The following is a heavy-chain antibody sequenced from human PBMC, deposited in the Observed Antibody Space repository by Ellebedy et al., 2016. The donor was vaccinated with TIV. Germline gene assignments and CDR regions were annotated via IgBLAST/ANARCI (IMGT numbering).Heavy chain of an antibody. V-gene: IGHV4-34*01. J-gene: IGHJ3*02. CDR1: GGSFSGYY. Sequence: MPSETLSLTCAVYGGSFSGYYWSWIRQPPGKGLEWIGEINHSGSTNYNPSLKSRVTISVDTSKNQFSLKLSSVTAADTAVYYCARDPRPHSSTPQHDAFEIWGQGTTVTVSS. D-gene: IGHD2-2*01. CDR3: ARDPRPHSSTPQHDAFEI. CDR2: INHSGST.